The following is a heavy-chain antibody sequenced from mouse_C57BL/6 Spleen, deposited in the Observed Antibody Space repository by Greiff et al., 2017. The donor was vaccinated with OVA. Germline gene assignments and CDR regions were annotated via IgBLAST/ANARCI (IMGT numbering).Heavy chain of an antibody. Sequence: VQLQQSGAELVRPGASVKLSCTASGFNIKDDYMHWVKQRPEQGLEWIGWIDPENGDTEYASKFQGKATITADTSSNTAYLQLSSLTSEDTAVYYCTAGEDSSGYVFYYFDYWGQGTTLTVSS. J-gene: IGHJ2*01. CDR1: GFNIKDDY. V-gene: IGHV14-4*01. CDR2: IDPENGDT. D-gene: IGHD3-2*02. CDR3: TAGEDSSGYVFYYFDY.